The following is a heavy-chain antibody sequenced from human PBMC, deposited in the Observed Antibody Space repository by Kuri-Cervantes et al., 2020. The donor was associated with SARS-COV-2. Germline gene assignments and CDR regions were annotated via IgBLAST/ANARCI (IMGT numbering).Heavy chain of an antibody. Sequence: SVKVSCKASGYTFTSYYMHWVRQAPGQGLEWMGGIIPIFGIANYAQKFQGRVTITADESTSTAYMELSSLRSEDTAVYYCARVTMVQGVGIDYWGQGTLVTVSS. CDR3: ARVTMVQGVGIDY. D-gene: IGHD3-10*01. V-gene: IGHV1-69*13. CDR1: GYTFTSYY. CDR2: IIPIFGIA. J-gene: IGHJ4*02.